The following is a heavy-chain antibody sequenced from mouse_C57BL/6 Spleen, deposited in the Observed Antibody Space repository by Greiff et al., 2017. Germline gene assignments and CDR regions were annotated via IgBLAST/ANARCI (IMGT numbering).Heavy chain of an antibody. Sequence: EVKVVESEGGLVQPGSSMKLSCTASGFTFSDYYMAWVRQVPEKGLEWVANINYDGSSTYYLDSLKSRFIISRDNAKNILYLQMSSLKSEDTATYYCARVGNMVTTGYFDYWGQGTTLTVSS. CDR2: INYDGSST. J-gene: IGHJ2*01. V-gene: IGHV5-16*01. CDR3: ARVGNMVTTGYFDY. CDR1: GFTFSDYY. D-gene: IGHD2-2*01.